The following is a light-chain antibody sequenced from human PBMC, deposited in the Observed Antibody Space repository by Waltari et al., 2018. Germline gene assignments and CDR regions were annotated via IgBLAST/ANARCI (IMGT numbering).Light chain of an antibody. V-gene: IGLV2-11*01. CDR2: DVS. CDR1: SSDVGNYIY. J-gene: IGLJ2*01. Sequence: QSALTQPRSVSGSPGQSVTISCTGTSSDVGNYIYVSWYQQHPGKAPKLMIYDVSKRPSGVPDRFSASKSVNTASLTISGLQAEDEADYYGCSYAGSYTLIFGGGTKLTVL. CDR3: CSYAGSYTLI.